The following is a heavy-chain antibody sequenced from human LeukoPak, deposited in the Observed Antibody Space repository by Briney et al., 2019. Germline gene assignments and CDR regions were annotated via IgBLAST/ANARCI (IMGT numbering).Heavy chain of an antibody. V-gene: IGHV3-21*01. CDR1: GFTFSSYN. CDR2: ISSSSSYI. D-gene: IGHD3-3*01. J-gene: IGHJ4*02. CDR3: ARDQGGREWVGIADY. Sequence: PGGSLRLSCAASGFTFSSYNMNWVRQAPGKGLEWVSSISSSSSYIYYADSVKGRFTISRDNAKNSLYLQMNSLRAEDTAVYYCARDQGGREWVGIADYWGQGTLVTVSS.